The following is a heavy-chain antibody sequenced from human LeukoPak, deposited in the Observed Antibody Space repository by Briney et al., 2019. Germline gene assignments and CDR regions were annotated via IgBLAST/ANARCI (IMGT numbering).Heavy chain of an antibody. J-gene: IGHJ3*02. D-gene: IGHD3-3*01. CDR2: IYSGGIT. V-gene: IGHV3-66*01. CDR1: GFTVSSNY. CDR3: ARGYFAVGAFDI. Sequence: PGGSLRLSCAASGFTVSSNYMSWVRQAPGKGLEWVSIIYSGGITSYADSVKGRFTISRDNSKNTLYLQLNSLRAEDTAVYYCARGYFAVGAFDIWGQGTMVTVSS.